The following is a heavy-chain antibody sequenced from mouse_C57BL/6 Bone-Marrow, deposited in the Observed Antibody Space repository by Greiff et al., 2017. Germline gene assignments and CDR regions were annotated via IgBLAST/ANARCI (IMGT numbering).Heavy chain of an antibody. D-gene: IGHD1-1*01. CDR3: ARNGSSQYYFDY. CDR1: GYTFTSYW. V-gene: IGHV1-72*01. CDR2: IDPNSGGT. Sequence: QVHVKQPGAELVKPGASVKLSCKASGYTFTSYWMHWVKQRPGRGLEWIGRIDPNSGGTKYNEKFKSKATLTVDKPSSTADMQLSSLTSEDSAVYYCARNGSSQYYFDYWGQGTTLTVSS. J-gene: IGHJ2*01.